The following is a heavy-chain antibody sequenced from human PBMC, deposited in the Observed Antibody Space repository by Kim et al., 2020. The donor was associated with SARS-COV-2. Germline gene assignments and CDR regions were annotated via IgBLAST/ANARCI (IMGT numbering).Heavy chain of an antibody. Sequence: GYAKKFQGRVTMTMDPSTTTAYMELSSLRSEDTAVYYCARGVRTISNYDYWGQGTLVTVSS. V-gene: IGHV1-8*01. D-gene: IGHD3-9*01. CDR3: ARGVRTISNYDY. J-gene: IGHJ4*02.